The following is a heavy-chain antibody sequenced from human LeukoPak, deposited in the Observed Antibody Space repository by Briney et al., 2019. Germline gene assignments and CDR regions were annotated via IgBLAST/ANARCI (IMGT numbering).Heavy chain of an antibody. V-gene: IGHV1-69*04. D-gene: IGHD3-22*01. J-gene: IGHJ4*02. CDR3: ASGYYYDSSGYYSLDY. CDR2: IIPILGIA. Sequence: GASVKVSCKASGGTFSSYAISWVRQAPGQGLEWMGRIIPILGIANYAQKFQGRVTITADKSTSTAYMELSSLRSEDTAVYYCASGYYYDSSGYYSLDYWGQGTLVTVSS. CDR1: GGTFSSYA.